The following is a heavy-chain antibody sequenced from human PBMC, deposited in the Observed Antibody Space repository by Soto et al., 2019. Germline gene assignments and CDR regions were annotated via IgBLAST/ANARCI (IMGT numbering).Heavy chain of an antibody. J-gene: IGHJ4*02. V-gene: IGHV4-59*01. CDR3: PRSHVHY. CDR2: IYYSGST. Sequence: QVQLQESGPGLVKPSETLSLTCTVSGGSISSYYWSWIRQPPGKGLEWIGYIYYSGSTNYNPSLMRRVPIPVDTSKNQFSLKLSFVTTAYTAVYNCPRSHVHYWGQGTLATVSS. CDR1: GGSISSYY.